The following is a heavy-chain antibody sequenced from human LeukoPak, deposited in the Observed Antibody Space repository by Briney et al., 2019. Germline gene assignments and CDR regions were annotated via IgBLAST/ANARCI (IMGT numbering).Heavy chain of an antibody. Sequence: GGSLRLSCAAFGFTVSSNYMSWVRQAPGKGLEWVSVIFGGGGTYYGDSVRGRFTISRDNSKNSLYLQMNSLRAEDTAVYYCAVLGPAAPFYLDYWGQGTLVTVSS. CDR1: GFTVSSNY. V-gene: IGHV3-53*01. CDR2: IFGGGGT. CDR3: AVLGPAAPFYLDY. D-gene: IGHD2-2*01. J-gene: IGHJ4*02.